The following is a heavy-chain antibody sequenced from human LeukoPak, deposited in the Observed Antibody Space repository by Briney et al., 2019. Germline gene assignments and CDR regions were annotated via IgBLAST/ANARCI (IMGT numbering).Heavy chain of an antibody. D-gene: IGHD6-13*01. CDR2: ISGSGGST. CDR1: GFTFSSYA. CDR3: AKREQQLALGAFDI. Sequence: HPGGSLRLSFAASGFTFSSYAMSWVRQAPGKGLEWVSAISGSGGSTYYADSVKGRFTVSRDNSKNTLYLQMNSLRAEDTAVYYCAKREQQLALGAFDIWGQGTMVTVSS. J-gene: IGHJ3*02. V-gene: IGHV3-23*01.